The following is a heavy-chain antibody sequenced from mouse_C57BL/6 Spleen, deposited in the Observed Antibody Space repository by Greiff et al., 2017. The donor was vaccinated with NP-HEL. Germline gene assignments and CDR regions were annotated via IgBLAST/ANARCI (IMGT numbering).Heavy chain of an antibody. CDR3: SNNYYSNVHWFDY. D-gene: IGHD2-5*01. CDR1: GYTFTSYG. J-gene: IGHJ2*01. CDR2: IYPRSGNT. Sequence: QVQLKQSGAELARPGASVKLSCKASGYTFTSYGISWVKQRTGQGLEWIGEIYPRSGNTYYNEKFKGKATLTADKSSSTAYMELRSLTSEDSAVYFCSNNYYSNVHWFDYWGQGTTLTVSS. V-gene: IGHV1-81*01.